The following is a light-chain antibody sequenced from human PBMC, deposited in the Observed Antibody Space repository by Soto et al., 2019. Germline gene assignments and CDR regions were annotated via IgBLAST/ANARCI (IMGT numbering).Light chain of an antibody. CDR1: QSVGANS. CDR3: QQFGRSPFA. CDR2: GAS. J-gene: IGKJ3*01. Sequence: EIVLTQSPGTLSLSPGERATLSCRATQSVGANSLAWYQHKPGQAPRLLIYGASERAAGVPDRFSGSGSGSDLTLSISILEPEDFAIYYCQQFGRSPFAFGPGTIVDV. V-gene: IGKV3-20*01.